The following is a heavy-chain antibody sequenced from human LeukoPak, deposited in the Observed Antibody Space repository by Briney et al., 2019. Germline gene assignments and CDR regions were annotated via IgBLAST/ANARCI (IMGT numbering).Heavy chain of an antibody. D-gene: IGHD6-19*01. Sequence: GASLKISCQGSGSSFTSYWIGWVRQLPGKGLEWMGIIYPGDSDTRYSPSFQGQVTISADKSISTAYLQWSSLKASDTAMYYCARVLTAVAGGPCWFDPWGQGTLVTVSS. CDR3: ARVLTAVAGGPCWFDP. J-gene: IGHJ5*02. CDR2: IYPGDSDT. V-gene: IGHV5-51*01. CDR1: GSSFTSYW.